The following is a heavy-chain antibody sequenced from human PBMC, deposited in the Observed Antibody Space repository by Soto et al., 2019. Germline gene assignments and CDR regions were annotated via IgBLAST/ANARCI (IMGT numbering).Heavy chain of an antibody. CDR2: INDDGSST. CDR3: AREVLAATGTIRWFDP. J-gene: IGHJ5*02. V-gene: IGHV3-74*03. CDR1: GFTFSRHW. Sequence: GGSLRLSCAASGFTFSRHWMHWVRQTPGKGPVWVSRINDDGSSTKYADSVKGRFTIARDNAKNTVFLQMSSLRAEDTAVYYCAREVLAATGTIRWFDPWGQGTLVTVSS. D-gene: IGHD6-25*01.